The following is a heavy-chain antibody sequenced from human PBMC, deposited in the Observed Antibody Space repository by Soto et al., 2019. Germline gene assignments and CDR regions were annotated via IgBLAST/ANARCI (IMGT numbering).Heavy chain of an antibody. CDR2: IYYSGST. J-gene: IGHJ4*02. Sequence: QVQLQESGPGLVKPSQTLSLTCTVSGGSISSGGYYWSWIRQHPGKGLEWIGYIYYSGSTYYNPSLKGRVTISVDTSKNQFSLKLSSVTAADTAVYYCARGRDGYNWKWGVDYWGQGTLVTVSS. CDR3: ARGRDGYNWKWGVDY. CDR1: GGSISSGGYY. V-gene: IGHV4-31*03. D-gene: IGHD1-1*01.